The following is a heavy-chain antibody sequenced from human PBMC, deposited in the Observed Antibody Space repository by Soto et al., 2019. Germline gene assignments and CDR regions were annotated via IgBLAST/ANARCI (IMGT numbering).Heavy chain of an antibody. J-gene: IGHJ5*02. V-gene: IGHV4-59*01. CDR3: GSVRPSGYVLS. Sequence: QVQLQESGPGLVKPSETLSLTCTVSGGSLSSYYWTWIRQSPGKGLEWIGYVYFSGNANYNPSLKSRVTISIDTSKNHFSLSLASATAADTAFYYCGSVRPSGYVLSWGQGTLVTVSS. CDR2: VYFSGNA. CDR1: GGSLSSYY. D-gene: IGHD6-25*01.